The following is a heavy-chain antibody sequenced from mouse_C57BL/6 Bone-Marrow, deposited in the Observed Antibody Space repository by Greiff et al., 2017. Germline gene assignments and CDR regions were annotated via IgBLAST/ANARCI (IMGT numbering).Heavy chain of an antibody. Sequence: VQLQESGAELVKPGASVKMSCKASGYTFTTYPIEWMKQNHGKSLEWIGNFHPYNDDTKYNEKFKGKATLTVEKSSSTVYLELSRLTSDDSAVYYCARGDSSGYYAMDYWGQGTSVTVSS. V-gene: IGHV1-47*01. CDR2: FHPYNDDT. D-gene: IGHD3-2*02. CDR3: ARGDSSGYYAMDY. J-gene: IGHJ4*01. CDR1: GYTFTTYP.